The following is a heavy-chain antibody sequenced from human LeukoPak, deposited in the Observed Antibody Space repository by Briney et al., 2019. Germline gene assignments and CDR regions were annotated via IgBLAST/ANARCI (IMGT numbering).Heavy chain of an antibody. CDR2: IYYSGST. CDR1: GGSISSGGYY. CDR3: ARFGRQNTWGSYRYTDGAFDI. J-gene: IGHJ3*02. V-gene: IGHV4-31*03. Sequence: SETLSPTCTVSGGSISSGGYYWSWIRQHPGKGLEWIGYIYYSGSTYYNPSLKSRVTISVDTSKNQFSLKLSSVTAADTAVYYCARFGRQNTWGSYRYTDGAFDIWGQGTMVTVSS. D-gene: IGHD3-16*02.